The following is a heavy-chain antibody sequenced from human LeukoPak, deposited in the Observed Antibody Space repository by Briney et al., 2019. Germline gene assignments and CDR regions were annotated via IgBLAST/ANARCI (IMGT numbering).Heavy chain of an antibody. CDR3: ARRRIRTIWRSDSYGTNFFDY. V-gene: IGHV4-34*01. CDR1: GGSFSGYY. J-gene: IGHJ4*02. D-gene: IGHD5-18*01. Sequence: PSETLSLTCAVYGGSFSGYYWSWIRQPPGKGLEWIGEINHSGSTNYNPSLKSRVTISVDTSKNQFSLKLSSVTAADTAVYYCARRRIRTIWRSDSYGTNFFDYWGQGTLVTVSS. CDR2: INHSGST.